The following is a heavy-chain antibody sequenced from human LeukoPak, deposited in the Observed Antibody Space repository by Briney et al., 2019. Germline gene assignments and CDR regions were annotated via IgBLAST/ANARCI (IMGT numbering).Heavy chain of an antibody. Sequence: ASVKVSCKASGYTFTGYYMHWVRQAPGQGLEWMGRINPNSGGTNYAQKFQGRVTMTRDTSISTAYMELSRLRSDDTAVYYCARVGCSGGSCYSMAWFDPWGQGTLVTVSS. CDR2: INPNSGGT. CDR1: GYTFTGYY. J-gene: IGHJ5*02. V-gene: IGHV1-2*06. D-gene: IGHD2-15*01. CDR3: ARVGCSGGSCYSMAWFDP.